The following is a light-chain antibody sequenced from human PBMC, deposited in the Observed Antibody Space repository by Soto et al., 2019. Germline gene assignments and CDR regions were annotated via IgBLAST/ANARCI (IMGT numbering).Light chain of an antibody. CDR3: QQYGSSPIFS. CDR1: QSVSSTF. CDR2: GAS. J-gene: IGKJ3*01. V-gene: IGKV3-20*01. Sequence: EIVLTQSPGTLSLSPGDSATLSCRASQSVSSTFLAWYPHKPGRPPRLLIHGASSRATGIPDRFTGSGSGTDFTLTISRLETEDFAVYYCQQYGSSPIFSFGPGTKVDIK.